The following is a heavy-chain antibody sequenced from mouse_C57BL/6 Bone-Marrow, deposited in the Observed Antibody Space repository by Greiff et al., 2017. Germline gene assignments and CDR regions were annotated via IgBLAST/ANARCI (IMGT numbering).Heavy chain of an antibody. CDR2: INPSSGST. V-gene: IGHV1-7*01. CDR1: GYTFTSYW. Sequence: VQLQQSGAELAKPGASVKLSCKASGYTFTSYWMHWVKQRPGQGLEWIGYINPSSGSTKYNQKFKDKATLTADKSSSTAYMQLSSLTYKDSAVDYCARRLSYVYYYAMDYWGQGTSVTVSS. J-gene: IGHJ4*01. CDR3: ARRLSYVYYYAMDY. D-gene: IGHD2-1*01.